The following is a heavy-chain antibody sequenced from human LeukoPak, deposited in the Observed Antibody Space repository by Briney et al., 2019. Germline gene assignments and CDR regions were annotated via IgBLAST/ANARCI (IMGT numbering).Heavy chain of an antibody. CDR1: GGSFSGYY. CDR2: INHSGST. V-gene: IGHV4-34*01. Sequence: SETLSLTCAVYGGSFSGYYWSWIRQPPGKGLEWIGEINHSGSTNYNPSLKSRVTISVDTSKNQFSLKLSSVTAADTAVYYCARFRGSGSYSLYGYYYYMDVWGKGTTVTISS. CDR3: ARFRGSGSYSLYGYYYYMDV. D-gene: IGHD3-10*01. J-gene: IGHJ6*03.